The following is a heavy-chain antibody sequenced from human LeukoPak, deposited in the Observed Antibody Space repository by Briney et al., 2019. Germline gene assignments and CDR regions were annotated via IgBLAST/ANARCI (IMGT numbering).Heavy chain of an antibody. CDR1: GYTFTGYY. J-gene: IGHJ6*03. CDR3: AREVGENAEMATITDYYYMDV. D-gene: IGHD5-24*01. CDR2: INPNSGGT. V-gene: IGHV1-2*02. Sequence: ASVKVSCKASGYTFTGYYMHWVRQAPGQGLEWMGWINPNSGGTNYAQKFQGRVTKTRDTSISTAYMELSRLRSDDTAVYYCAREVGENAEMATITDYYYMDVWGKGTTVTVSS.